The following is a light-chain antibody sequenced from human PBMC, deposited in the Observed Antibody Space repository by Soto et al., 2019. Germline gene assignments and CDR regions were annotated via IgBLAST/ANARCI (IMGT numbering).Light chain of an antibody. Sequence: EIVLTQSPATLSLSPGERATLSCGASQSVSTNYIAWYQQKPGLAPRLLIYDASSKATGISDRFSGSGSGTDFTLTIRRLEPEDFAVYYCQQYGSSPSFGGGTKVDIK. J-gene: IGKJ4*01. V-gene: IGKV3D-20*01. CDR2: DAS. CDR3: QQYGSSPS. CDR1: QSVSTNY.